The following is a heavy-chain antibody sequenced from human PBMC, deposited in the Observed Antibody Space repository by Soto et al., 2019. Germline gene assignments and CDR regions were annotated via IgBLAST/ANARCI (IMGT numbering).Heavy chain of an antibody. D-gene: IGHD2-21*02. CDR1: GFTFRNSE. J-gene: IGHJ4*02. CDR2: INYSGSNI. CDR3: ASEALCGADCYFFEY. Sequence: GGSLRLSCAGSGFTFRNSEMFWVRQAPGKGLEWVSKINYSGSNIYYSKSVKGRFTISRDNAKNSLYLQMNSLTDEDTAIYFCASEALCGADCYFFEYWGPGTLVTVLL. V-gene: IGHV3-48*03.